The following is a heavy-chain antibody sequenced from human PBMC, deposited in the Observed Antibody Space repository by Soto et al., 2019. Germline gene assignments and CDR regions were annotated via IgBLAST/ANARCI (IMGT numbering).Heavy chain of an antibody. CDR3: ARTNPTKYYDYVWGDYRREGMDV. Sequence: GASVKVSCKASGGTFSAYAISWVQQAPGQGLEWMGGILPLSGTSNYTQRFQGRVTITADKSTSTAYMELSSLRSDDTAVYYCARTNPTKYYDYVWGDYRREGMDVWGQGTTVTVSS. CDR1: GGTFSAYA. J-gene: IGHJ6*02. V-gene: IGHV1-69*06. D-gene: IGHD3-16*02. CDR2: ILPLSGTS.